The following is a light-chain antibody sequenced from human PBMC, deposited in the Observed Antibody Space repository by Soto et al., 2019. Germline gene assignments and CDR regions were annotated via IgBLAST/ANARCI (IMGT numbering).Light chain of an antibody. V-gene: IGLV1-47*01. CDR1: SSNIGSNY. Sequence: QSVLTQPPSASGTPGQRVTISCSGSSSNIGSNYVYWYQQLPGTAPKVLIYKNNQRPSGVPDRFSGSKSGTSASLAISGLRSEDEADYFCVGWDDSLSGWVFGGGTKLT. CDR2: KNN. J-gene: IGLJ3*02. CDR3: VGWDDSLSGWV.